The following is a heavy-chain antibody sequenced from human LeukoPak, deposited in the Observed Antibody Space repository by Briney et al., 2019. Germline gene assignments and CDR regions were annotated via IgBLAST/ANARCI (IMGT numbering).Heavy chain of an antibody. CDR2: ISAYNGNT. CDR3: ARVPSVWGSYYWFDP. V-gene: IGHV1-18*01. Sequence: ASVKVSCKASGYTLTSYGISWVRQAPGQGLEWMGWISAYNGNTNYAQKLQGRVTMTTDTSTSTAYMELRSLRSDDTAVYYCARVPSVWGSYYWFDPWGQGTLVTVSS. CDR1: GYTLTSYG. D-gene: IGHD3-16*01. J-gene: IGHJ5*02.